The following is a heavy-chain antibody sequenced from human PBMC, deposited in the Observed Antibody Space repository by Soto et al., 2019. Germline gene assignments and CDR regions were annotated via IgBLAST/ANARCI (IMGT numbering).Heavy chain of an antibody. CDR1: GCSICREGYY. V-gene: IGHV4-31*03. CDR2: IYYSGST. Sequence: QVQLQESGPGQVKPSQTLSLTCTVSGCSICREGYYWTWIRQHPGKGLGWIGYIYYSGSTYYNPSLKSGVTISRDTSKNQFSLKLSCVTAVDTTAYYCARVPDYWGQGTLVTVSS. J-gene: IGHJ4*02. CDR3: ARVPDY.